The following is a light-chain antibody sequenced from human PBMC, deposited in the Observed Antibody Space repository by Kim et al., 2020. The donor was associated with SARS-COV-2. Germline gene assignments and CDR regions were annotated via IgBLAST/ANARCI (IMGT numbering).Light chain of an antibody. CDR3: CSFGGSSVFV. V-gene: IGLV2-23*02. CDR2: DDS. CDR1: SSDVGI. Sequence: GSPGQSITISCTGTSSDVGIVSWYQQHPGKAPKIIIFDDSERHSGVSDRFAGSKSGNTASLTLSGLQAEDEADYYCCSFGGSSVFVFGTGTKVTVL. J-gene: IGLJ1*01.